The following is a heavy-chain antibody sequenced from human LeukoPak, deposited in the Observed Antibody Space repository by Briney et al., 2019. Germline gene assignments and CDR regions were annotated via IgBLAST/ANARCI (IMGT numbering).Heavy chain of an antibody. J-gene: IGHJ4*02. V-gene: IGHV4-59*08. CDR3: ARYSSGGDYFDH. CDR1: GGSISGYF. D-gene: IGHD6-19*01. CDR2: IYHSGST. Sequence: SETLSLTCTASGGSISGYFWSWIRQPPGKGLEWIGFIYHSGSTNYNPSLKSRVTISIDTSKNQFSLRLSSVTAADTAVYYCARYSSGGDYFDHWGQGTLVTVSS.